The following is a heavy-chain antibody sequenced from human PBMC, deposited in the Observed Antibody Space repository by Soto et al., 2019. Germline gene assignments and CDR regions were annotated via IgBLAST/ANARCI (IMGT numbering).Heavy chain of an antibody. J-gene: IGHJ5*02. CDR3: AKNRNTGVAGTSCWFGP. Sequence: VVSLRVSCAASGFTFSNYDMSWVRQAPGKGLEWVSAISVSGDTTYYADSVKGRFNISRDNSRNTLYLQMNTLRAEDTAVYYCAKNRNTGVAGTSCWFGPWGQGTLVTVSS. D-gene: IGHD6-19*01. CDR2: ISVSGDTT. CDR1: GFTFSNYD. V-gene: IGHV3-23*01.